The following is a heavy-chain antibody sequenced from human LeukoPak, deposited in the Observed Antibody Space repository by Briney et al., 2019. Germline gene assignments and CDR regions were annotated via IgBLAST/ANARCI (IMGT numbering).Heavy chain of an antibody. J-gene: IGHJ4*02. Sequence: GGSLRLSRAASGFTVSSNYMSWVRQAPGKGLEWVSVIYSGGNTYYADSVKGRFTISRDNSKNMLYLQMNSLRAEDTAVYYCARRGSSSWYLDYWGQGTLVTVSS. CDR2: IYSGGNT. CDR1: GFTVSSNY. CDR3: ARRGSSSWYLDY. D-gene: IGHD6-13*01. V-gene: IGHV3-53*01.